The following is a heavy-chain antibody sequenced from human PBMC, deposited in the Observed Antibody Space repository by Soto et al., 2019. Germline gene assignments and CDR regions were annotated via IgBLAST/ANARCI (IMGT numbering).Heavy chain of an antibody. CDR3: ARDFVVVVAENYFDY. Sequence: GGSLRLSCAASGFTFSSYAMSWVRQAPGKGLEWVAVISYDGTNKYYADSVKGRFTISRDNSKNTLYLQMNSLRAEDTAVYYCARDFVVVVAENYFDYWGQGTLVTVSS. J-gene: IGHJ4*02. CDR1: GFTFSSYA. V-gene: IGHV3-30*03. D-gene: IGHD2-15*01. CDR2: ISYDGTNK.